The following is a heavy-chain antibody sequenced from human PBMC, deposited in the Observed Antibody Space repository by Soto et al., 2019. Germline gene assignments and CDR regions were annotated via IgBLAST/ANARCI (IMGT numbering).Heavy chain of an antibody. CDR2: ISYDGSNK. CDR1: GFTFSSYG. D-gene: IGHD3-22*01. Sequence: PGGSLRLSCAASGFTFSSYGMHWVRQAPGKGLEWVAVISYDGSNKYYADSVKGRFTISRDNSKNTLYLQMNSLRAEDTAVYYCAKEPLIVELSGYFDYWGQGTLVTVSS. J-gene: IGHJ4*02. CDR3: AKEPLIVELSGYFDY. V-gene: IGHV3-30*18.